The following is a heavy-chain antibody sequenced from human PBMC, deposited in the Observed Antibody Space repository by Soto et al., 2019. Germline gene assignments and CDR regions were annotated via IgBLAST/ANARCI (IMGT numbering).Heavy chain of an antibody. CDR2: ISLYSDGT. CDR1: GYTFSKYG. D-gene: IGHD2-2*01. CDR3: ARVVPGAEAWFGP. Sequence: ASVKVSCKTSGYTFSKYGSTWVRQAPGQPLEWLGWISLYSDGTNYAQKFQGRVSMTTDTSTTTAYMELRSLRSDDTAVYYRARVVPGAEAWFGPWGQGTLVTVSS. V-gene: IGHV1-18*01. J-gene: IGHJ5*02.